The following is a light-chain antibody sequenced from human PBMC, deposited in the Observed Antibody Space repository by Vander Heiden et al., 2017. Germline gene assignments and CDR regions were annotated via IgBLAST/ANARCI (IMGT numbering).Light chain of an antibody. CDR1: NIGTKS. V-gene: IGLV3-21*02. CDR3: QVWDSTTDQGV. J-gene: IGLJ2*01. Sequence: SYVVTQSPSVSVAPGQTATITCGGNNIGTKSVQWYQQKSGQAPVLVVYDNSDRPSGIPERFSGSNSGNTATLTIIRVEAGDEADYYCQVWDSTTDQGVFGGGTKL. CDR2: DNS.